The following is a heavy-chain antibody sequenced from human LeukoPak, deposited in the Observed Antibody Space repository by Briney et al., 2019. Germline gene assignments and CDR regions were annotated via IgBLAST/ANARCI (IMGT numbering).Heavy chain of an antibody. Sequence: GASVKVSCKASEYTFASYDINWVRQATGQGLEWMGWMNPNSGNTGYAQKFQGRVTMTRNTSISTAYMELSSLRSEDTAVYYCARADSWGEFYYYYYYMDVGGKGTTVTVSS. CDR3: ARADSWGEFYYYYYYMDV. D-gene: IGHD3-16*01. CDR1: EYTFASYD. CDR2: MNPNSGNT. J-gene: IGHJ6*03. V-gene: IGHV1-8*01.